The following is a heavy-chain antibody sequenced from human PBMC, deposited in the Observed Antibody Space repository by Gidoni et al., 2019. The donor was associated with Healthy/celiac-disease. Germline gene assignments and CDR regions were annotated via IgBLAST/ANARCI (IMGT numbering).Heavy chain of an antibody. Sequence: QVQLVESGGGVVKPGRSLRRPCAASGFTFSSYAMHWVRQAPGKGLEWVAVISYDGSNKYYADAVKCRFTISRDNSKNTLYLQMNSLRAEDTAVYYCARDGSLDVWGQGTTVTVSS. D-gene: IGHD6-6*01. CDR1: GFTFSSYA. J-gene: IGHJ6*02. CDR3: ARDGSLDV. V-gene: IGHV3-30-3*01. CDR2: ISYDGSNK.